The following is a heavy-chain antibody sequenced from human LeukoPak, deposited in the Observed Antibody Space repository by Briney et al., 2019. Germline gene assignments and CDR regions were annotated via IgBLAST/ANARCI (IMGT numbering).Heavy chain of an antibody. D-gene: IGHD6-19*01. CDR1: GFTFSSYW. V-gene: IGHV3-7*01. CDR3: ASRPSSSGWDYYYYYGMDV. J-gene: IGHJ6*02. Sequence: GGSLRLSCAASGFTFSSYWMSWVRQAPGKGLEWVANIKQDGSEKYYVDSVKGRFTISRDNAKNSLYLQMNSLRAEDTAVYYCASRPSSSGWDYYYYYGMDVWGQGTMVTVSS. CDR2: IKQDGSEK.